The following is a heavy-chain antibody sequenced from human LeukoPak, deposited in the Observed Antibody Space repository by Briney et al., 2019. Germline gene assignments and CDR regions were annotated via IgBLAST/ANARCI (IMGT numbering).Heavy chain of an antibody. CDR1: GFTFGSHW. J-gene: IGHJ5*02. CDR2: INGDGSTT. D-gene: IGHD2-15*01. CDR3: AREGGGYCSGINCWKWFDP. Sequence: GGSLRLSCAASGFTFGSHWMNWVRQAPGKGPGWVSRINGDGSTTVYADSVQGRFSISRDNAKSTLYLHMNSLRGEDTAVYYCAREGGGYCSGINCWKWFDPWGQGTLVTVSS. V-gene: IGHV3-74*01.